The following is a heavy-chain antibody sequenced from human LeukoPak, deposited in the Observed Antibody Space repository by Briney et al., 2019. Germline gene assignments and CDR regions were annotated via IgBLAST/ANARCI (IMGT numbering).Heavy chain of an antibody. Sequence: PGGSLRLSCAACGFTFSSYGMHWVHQAPGKGLEWVAFIRYDGSNKYYADSVKGRFTISRDNSKNTLYLQMNSLRAEDTAVYYCAKDKEGNFDYWGQGTLVTVSS. V-gene: IGHV3-30*02. CDR2: IRYDGSNK. J-gene: IGHJ4*02. D-gene: IGHD3-10*01. CDR1: GFTFSSYG. CDR3: AKDKEGNFDY.